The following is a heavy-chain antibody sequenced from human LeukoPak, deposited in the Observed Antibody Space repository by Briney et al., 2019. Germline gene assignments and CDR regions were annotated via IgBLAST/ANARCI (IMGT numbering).Heavy chain of an antibody. CDR3: ARGTGYYYYGMDV. J-gene: IGHJ6*02. CDR2: INHSGST. V-gene: IGHV4-34*01. CDR1: GGSFSGYY. D-gene: IGHD2-8*02. Sequence: PSETLSLTCAVYGGSFSGYYWSWIRQPPGKGLEWIGGINHSGSTNYNPSLKSRVTISVDTSKNQFSLKLSSVTAADTAVYYCARGTGYYYYGMDVWGQGTTVTVSS.